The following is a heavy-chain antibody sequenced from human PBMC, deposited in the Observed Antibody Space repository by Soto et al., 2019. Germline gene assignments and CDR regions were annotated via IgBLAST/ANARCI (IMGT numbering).Heavy chain of an antibody. CDR1: GGTFSSYA. CDR2: IIPIFGTA. J-gene: IGHJ3*02. CDR3: ARAAYYDILTDSKDAFDI. Sequence: GASVKVSCKASGGTFSSYAISWVRQAPGQGLEWMGGIIPIFGTANYAQKFQGRVTITADESTSTAYMELSSLRSEDTAVYYCARAAYYDILTDSKDAFDIWGQGTMVTVPS. V-gene: IGHV1-69*13. D-gene: IGHD3-9*01.